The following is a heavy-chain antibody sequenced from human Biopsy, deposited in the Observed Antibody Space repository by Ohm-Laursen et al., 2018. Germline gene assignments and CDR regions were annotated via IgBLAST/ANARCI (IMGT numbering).Heavy chain of an antibody. V-gene: IGHV3-30*03. J-gene: IGHJ2*01. CDR1: GFTFTSYG. D-gene: IGHD4-11*01. CDR2: TSYDGSGE. CDR3: ARDEKRWDYSNCFSWHFDL. Sequence: SLRLSCAASGFTFTSYGMHWVRQAPGKGLEWVAVTSYDGSGEYYADSLQGRFIISRDNPKNTVDLQMNSLRAEDTAVYFCARDEKRWDYSNCFSWHFDLWGRGTLVTVSS.